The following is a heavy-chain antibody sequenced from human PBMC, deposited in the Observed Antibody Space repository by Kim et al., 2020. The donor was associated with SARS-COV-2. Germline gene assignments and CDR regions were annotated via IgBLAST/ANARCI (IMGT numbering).Heavy chain of an antibody. CDR3: ARDRHSGLDY. D-gene: IGHD5-12*01. V-gene: IGHV3-33*01. J-gene: IGHJ4*02. CDR2: NK. Sequence: NKDYADSVEGRFTISRDNSKNTLYLQMNSLRAEDAAVYYCARDRHSGLDYWGQGTLVTVSS.